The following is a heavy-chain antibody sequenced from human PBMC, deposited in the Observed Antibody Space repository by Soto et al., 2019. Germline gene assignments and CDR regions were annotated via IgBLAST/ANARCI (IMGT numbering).Heavy chain of an antibody. V-gene: IGHV3-7*05. CDR3: AEGGSYHEY. CDR2: IKHDGSEK. CDR1: GLIFSSYW. D-gene: IGHD1-26*01. J-gene: IGHJ4*02. Sequence: EVQLVESGGGLVQPGGSLRLSWAASGLIFSSYWMTWVRQAPGKGLEWVANIKHDGSEKYYVDSVKGRFTISRDYAKNSVYLQMNSLRAEDTAAYYCAEGGSYHEYWGQGTLVTVFS.